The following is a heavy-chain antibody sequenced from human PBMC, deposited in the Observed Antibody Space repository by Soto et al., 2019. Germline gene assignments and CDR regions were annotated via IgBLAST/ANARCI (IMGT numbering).Heavy chain of an antibody. V-gene: IGHV1-69*13. CDR3: ARDGYSNYYYYYGMDV. J-gene: IGHJ6*02. CDR2: IIPIFGTA. D-gene: IGHD5-18*01. CDR1: GGTFSSYA. Sequence: SVKVSCKASGGTFSSYAISWVRQAPGQGLEWMGGIIPIFGTANYAQKFQGRVTITADESTSTAYMELSSLRSEDTAVYYCARDGYSNYYYYYGMDVWGQGTTVTVSS.